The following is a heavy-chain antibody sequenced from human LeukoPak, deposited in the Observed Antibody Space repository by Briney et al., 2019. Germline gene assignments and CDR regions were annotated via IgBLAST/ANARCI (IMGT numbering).Heavy chain of an antibody. J-gene: IGHJ4*02. CDR3: ARDLLGWELHYFDY. D-gene: IGHD1-26*01. Sequence: PGGSLRLSCAASGFTVSSNYMSWVRQAPGKGLEWVSEIYSDGSTYYAASVKGRFSISRDNAKNSLYLQMNSLRAEDTAVYYCARDLLGWELHYFDYWGQGTLVTVSS. CDR2: IYSDGST. V-gene: IGHV3-53*01. CDR1: GFTVSSNY.